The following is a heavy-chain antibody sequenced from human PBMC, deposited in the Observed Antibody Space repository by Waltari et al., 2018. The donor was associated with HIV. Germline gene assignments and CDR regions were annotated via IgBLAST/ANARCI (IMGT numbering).Heavy chain of an antibody. J-gene: IGHJ4*02. CDR2: ISHSGTT. CDR1: DYSITSGYY. D-gene: IGHD3-3*01. Sequence: QVQLQESGPGLVKPPETLSPTCSVSDYSITSGYYWGWIRQSPGRGLEWIGSISHSGTTVYSPSLKSRITLFRNTSKNQFFLKLTSATAADTAVYYCASTYYDLLEGWYFDFWGQGRLVTVSS. CDR3: ASTYYDLLEGWYFDF. V-gene: IGHV4-38-2*02.